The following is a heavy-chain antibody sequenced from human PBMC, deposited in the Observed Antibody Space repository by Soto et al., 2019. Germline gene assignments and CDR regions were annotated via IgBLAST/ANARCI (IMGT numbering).Heavy chain of an antibody. V-gene: IGHV1-24*01. J-gene: IGHJ3*02. CDR1: GYTLTELS. CDR2: FDPEDGET. D-gene: IGHD2-8*01. Sequence: ASVKVSCKVSGYTLTELSMHWVRQAPGKGLEWMGGFDPEDGETIYAQKFQGRVTMTEDTSTDTAYMELSSLRSEDTAVYYCATLGPRIVLMVPGAFDIWGQGTMVTVSS. CDR3: ATLGPRIVLMVPGAFDI.